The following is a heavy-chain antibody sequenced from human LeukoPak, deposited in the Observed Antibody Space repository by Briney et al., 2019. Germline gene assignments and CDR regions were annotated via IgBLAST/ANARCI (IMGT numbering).Heavy chain of an antibody. D-gene: IGHD4-17*01. Sequence: SETLSLTCTVSGGSISSYYWSWIRQPPGKGLEWIGRIYTSGSTNYNPSLKSRVTMPVDTSKNQFSLKLSSVTAADTAVYYCARGYYGDYQKGTRFDPWGQGTLVTVSS. V-gene: IGHV4-4*07. J-gene: IGHJ5*02. CDR3: ARGYYGDYQKGTRFDP. CDR1: GGSISSYY. CDR2: IYTSGST.